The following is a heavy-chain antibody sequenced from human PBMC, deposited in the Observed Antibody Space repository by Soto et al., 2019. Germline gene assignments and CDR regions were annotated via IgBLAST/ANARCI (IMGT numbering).Heavy chain of an antibody. Sequence: ASVKVSCKASGYTFTSYYIPWVRRAPGQGLEWMGWISAYNGNTNYAQKLQGRVTMTTDTSTSTAYMELRSLRSDDTAVYYCARGGLGAMLDAFDIWGQGTMVTVSS. V-gene: IGHV1-18*04. CDR2: ISAYNGNT. CDR3: ARGGLGAMLDAFDI. J-gene: IGHJ3*02. CDR1: GYTFTSYY. D-gene: IGHD2-2*01.